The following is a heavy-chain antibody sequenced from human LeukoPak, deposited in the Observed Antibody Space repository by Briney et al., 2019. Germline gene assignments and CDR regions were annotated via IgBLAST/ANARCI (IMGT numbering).Heavy chain of an antibody. CDR3: ARANYYDNSGYSRGAFDI. D-gene: IGHD3-22*01. CDR1: GGSISSSSHY. J-gene: IGHJ3*02. V-gene: IGHV4-39*07. CDR2: MYYSGST. Sequence: SETLSLTCTVSGGSISSSSHYWGWIRQPPGKGLEWIVSMYYSGSTYYNPSLKSRVTISVDTSKNQFSLKLTSVTAADTALYYCARANYYDNSGYSRGAFDIWGPGTMVTVSS.